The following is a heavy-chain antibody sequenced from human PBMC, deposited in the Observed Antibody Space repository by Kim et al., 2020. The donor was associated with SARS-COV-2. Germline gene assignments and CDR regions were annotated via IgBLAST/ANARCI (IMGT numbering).Heavy chain of an antibody. D-gene: IGHD5-12*01. Sequence: SVKVSCKASGGTFSSYAISWVRQAPGQGLEWMGGIIPIFGTANYAQKFQGRVTITADESTSTAYMELSSLRSEDTAVYYCARSDGGYDDLLPSVGMDVWGQGTTVTVSS. CDR3: ARSDGGYDDLLPSVGMDV. J-gene: IGHJ6*02. CDR2: IIPIFGTA. V-gene: IGHV1-69*13. CDR1: GGTFSSYA.